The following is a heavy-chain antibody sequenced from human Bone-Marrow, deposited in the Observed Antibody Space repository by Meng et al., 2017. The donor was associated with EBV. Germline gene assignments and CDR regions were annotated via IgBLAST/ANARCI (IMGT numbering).Heavy chain of an antibody. CDR3: AKENQGAVAGHGFD. CDR1: EFAFSSFA. Sequence: CGGGLVDTGGALRLAVAASEFAFSSFAMSVVRRAPGKGLEWVAAISGSGGSTYYADSVKGRFTISRDNSKNTLYLQMKSLRAEDTAVYYCAKENQGAVAGHGFDWGQGTLVTVSS. CDR2: ISGSGGST. J-gene: IGHJ4*02. D-gene: IGHD6-19*01. V-gene: IGHV3-23*01.